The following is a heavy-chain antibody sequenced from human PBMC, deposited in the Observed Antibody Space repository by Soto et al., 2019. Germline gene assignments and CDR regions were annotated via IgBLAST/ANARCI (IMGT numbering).Heavy chain of an antibody. D-gene: IGHD3-10*01. J-gene: IGHJ5*02. Sequence: GGSLRLSCAASGFTLSISDMSWVRQAPGKGLEWVSSISGSDGRTYYAESVKGRFTISRDNSKNTPYLQMSSLRVVDTAVYYCAKYYYASGSNWFDPWGRGTLVTVSS. CDR1: GFTLSISD. CDR2: ISGSDGRT. CDR3: AKYYYASGSNWFDP. V-gene: IGHV3-23*01.